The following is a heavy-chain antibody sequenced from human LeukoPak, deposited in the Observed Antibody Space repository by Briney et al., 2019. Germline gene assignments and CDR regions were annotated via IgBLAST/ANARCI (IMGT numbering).Heavy chain of an antibody. CDR1: GFTFTTYT. D-gene: IGHD1-26*01. CDR2: ISFDGTNK. CDR3: VSDWDGY. Sequence: GGSLRLSCAASGFTFTTYTMHWVRQALGKGLEWVAVISFDGTNKYYTDSVKGRFTISRDNSNNMMYLQMNSLRAEDSAVYYCVSDWDGYWGQGTLVTVSS. J-gene: IGHJ4*02. V-gene: IGHV3-30*03.